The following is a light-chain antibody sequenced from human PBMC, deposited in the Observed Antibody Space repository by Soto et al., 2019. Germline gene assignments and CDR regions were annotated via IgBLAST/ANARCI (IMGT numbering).Light chain of an antibody. V-gene: IGLV2-14*01. CDR1: SSDVGGYNY. J-gene: IGLJ1*01. CDR3: SSYTTSSTRKIV. Sequence: QSALTQPASVSGSPGQSITISCTGTSSDVGGYNYVSWYQQHPGKAPKFMIYDVSNRPSGVSNRFSGSKSGNTASLTISGLQAEDEADSYCSSYTTSSTRKIVFGTGTKVTVL. CDR2: DVS.